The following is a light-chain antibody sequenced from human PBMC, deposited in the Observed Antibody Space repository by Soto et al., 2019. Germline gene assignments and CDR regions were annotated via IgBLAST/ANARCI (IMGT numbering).Light chain of an antibody. CDR3: ISYTVSRSYV. Sequence: QSALTQPASVSGSPGQSITISCSGTSSDIGTYDHVAWFQQFPGKTPKLVIYSVSDRPSGVSYRFSGSKSGNTASLTISGLQADDEADYYCISYTVSRSYVFRTGTTPTVL. V-gene: IGLV2-14*01. J-gene: IGLJ1*01. CDR1: SSDIGTYDH. CDR2: SVS.